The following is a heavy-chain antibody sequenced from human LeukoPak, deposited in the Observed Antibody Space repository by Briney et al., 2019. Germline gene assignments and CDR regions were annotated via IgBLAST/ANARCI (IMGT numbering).Heavy chain of an antibody. D-gene: IGHD6-13*01. V-gene: IGHV4-39*01. CDR2: IFYSGST. Sequence: SETLSLTCTVSGGSISTTGYYWAWIRQPPGKGLEWIASIFYSGSTYYNSSLKSRVTISVDTSRNQFSLKLSSVTAADTALYYCASDKGYSNNYFDYWGQGTLVTVSS. CDR3: ASDKGYSNNYFDY. CDR1: GGSISTTGYY. J-gene: IGHJ4*01.